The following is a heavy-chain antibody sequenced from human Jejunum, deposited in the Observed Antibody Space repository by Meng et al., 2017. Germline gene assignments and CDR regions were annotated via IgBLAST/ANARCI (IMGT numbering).Heavy chain of an antibody. Sequence: VQPQESGPGLVKPAQTLSLTCTVSGGSMNSAGHYWSWIRQDPGKGLEWIGYIHYSGGTYYNPSLKSRVTISVDTSKNQFSLKLNSVSAADTAVYYCARATAGNSEYFQNWGQGTLVTVSS. J-gene: IGHJ1*01. V-gene: IGHV4-31*03. CDR1: GGSMNSAGHY. CDR2: IHYSGGT. CDR3: ARATAGNSEYFQN. D-gene: IGHD4-23*01.